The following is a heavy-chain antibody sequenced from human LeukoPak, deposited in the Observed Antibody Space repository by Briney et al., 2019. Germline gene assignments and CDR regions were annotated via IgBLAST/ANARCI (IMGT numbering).Heavy chain of an antibody. D-gene: IGHD4/OR15-4a*01. V-gene: IGHV1-18*01. Sequence: ASVKVSRKASGYTFTSYDISWVRQAPGQGLEWMGWTSVYSSQTNFAQKFQGRVTVTTDRSTTTVYMELRNLRFDDTAIYYCARDMVGLAADGNWFDPWGQGTLVTVSS. CDR1: GYTFTSYD. J-gene: IGHJ5*02. CDR2: TSVYSSQT. CDR3: ARDMVGLAADGNWFDP.